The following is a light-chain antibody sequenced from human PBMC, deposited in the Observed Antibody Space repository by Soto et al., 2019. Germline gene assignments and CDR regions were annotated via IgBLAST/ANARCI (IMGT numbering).Light chain of an antibody. CDR1: SSDVGGYSY. Sequence: QSVLTQPASVSGSPGQSITISFTGTSSDVGGYSYVSWYQQLPGKAPKLMIYDVSDRPSGVSNRFSGSKSGNTASLTISGLQAEDEADYYCSSYTSSSLYVFGTGTKVTVL. J-gene: IGLJ1*01. V-gene: IGLV2-14*01. CDR2: DVS. CDR3: SSYTSSSLYV.